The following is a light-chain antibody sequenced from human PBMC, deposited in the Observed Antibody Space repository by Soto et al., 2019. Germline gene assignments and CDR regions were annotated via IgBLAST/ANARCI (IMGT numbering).Light chain of an antibody. V-gene: IGKV3-11*01. Sequence: EIVLTQSPGTLSLSPGERATLSCTASESVSNLLIWYQQKPGQSPRLVIYDASHRPSVIPARFSASGSGTDFTVTINNLEPEEFAVDYCQQRFTQPPTCGQGTKV. J-gene: IGKJ1*01. CDR3: QQRFTQPPT. CDR2: DAS. CDR1: ESVSNL.